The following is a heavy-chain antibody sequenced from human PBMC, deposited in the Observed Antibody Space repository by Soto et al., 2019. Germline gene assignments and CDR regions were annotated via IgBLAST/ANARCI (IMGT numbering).Heavy chain of an antibody. V-gene: IGHV4-39*01. Sequence: SETLSLTCTVSGDSISSGSYYWGWIRQSPGKGLEWIGSIYYSGSTYHNPSLKSRVTMSVDTSKNQFSLKLRSVTAADSGVFYCARHRTAAAGSDYRFDPGGQGTLVTVS. CDR3: ARHRTAAAGSDYRFDP. D-gene: IGHD6-13*01. CDR2: IYYSGST. J-gene: IGHJ5*02. CDR1: GDSISSGSYY.